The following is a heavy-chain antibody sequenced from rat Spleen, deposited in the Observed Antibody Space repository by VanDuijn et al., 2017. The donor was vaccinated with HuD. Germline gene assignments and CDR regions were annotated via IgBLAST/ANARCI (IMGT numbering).Heavy chain of an antibody. J-gene: IGHJ1*01. CDR2: ISTSGSRT. CDR3: ARHDGDGGYWYFDF. D-gene: IGHD1-11*01. V-gene: IGHV5-25*01. CDR1: GFTFSNYY. Sequence: EVQLVESGGGLVQPGRSLKLSCAASGFTFSNYYMAWVRQAPKKGLEWVATISTSGSRTYYPDSVKGRFTISRDNAKSSLYLQMNSLKSEDTATYYCARHDGDGGYWYFDFWGPGTMVTVSS.